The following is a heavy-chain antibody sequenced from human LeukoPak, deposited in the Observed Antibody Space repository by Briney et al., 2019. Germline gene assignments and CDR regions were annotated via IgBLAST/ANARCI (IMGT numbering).Heavy chain of an antibody. Sequence: GGSLRLSCVASGFTFSSYAMHWVRQAPGKGLEYVSAISSNGGSTYYANSVKGRFTISRDNSKNTLYLQMNSLRAEDTAVYYCAKDTVKVSTISRVPHYTDVWGRGTTVTISS. D-gene: IGHD5/OR15-5a*01. CDR1: GFTFSSYA. CDR2: ISSNGGST. CDR3: AKDTVKVSTISRVPHYTDV. V-gene: IGHV3-64*01. J-gene: IGHJ6*03.